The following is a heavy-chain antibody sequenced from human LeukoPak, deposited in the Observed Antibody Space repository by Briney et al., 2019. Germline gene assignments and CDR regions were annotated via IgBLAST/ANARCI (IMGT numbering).Heavy chain of an antibody. CDR1: GGSISSGGYS. CDR2: IYHSGST. V-gene: IGHV4-30-2*01. J-gene: IGHJ4*02. D-gene: IGHD6-13*01. CDR3: AREEIAAAVEVG. Sequence: SETLSLTCAVSGGSISSGGYSWSWIRQPPGKGLEWIGYIYHSGSTNYNPSLKSRVTISVDTSKNQFSLKLSSVTAADTAVYYCAREEIAAAVEVGWGQGTLVTVSS.